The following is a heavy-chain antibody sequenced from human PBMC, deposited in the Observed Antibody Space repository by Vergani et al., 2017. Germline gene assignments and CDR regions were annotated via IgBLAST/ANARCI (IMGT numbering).Heavy chain of an antibody. CDR1: GFTFSDYY. V-gene: IGHV3-30*03. CDR2: ISFDGTNE. Sequence: QVQLVESGGGLVKPGGSLRLSRAASGFTFSDYYMSWIRQAPGKGLEWVVGISFDGTNEYYPDLVKGRFTISRDIAKNTLYLQVRSLRLEDTGVYHCVRDRGLCAGGRCYTEAWDYWGQGTPVTVSS. D-gene: IGHD2-2*02. CDR3: VRDRGLCAGGRCYTEAWDY. J-gene: IGHJ4*02.